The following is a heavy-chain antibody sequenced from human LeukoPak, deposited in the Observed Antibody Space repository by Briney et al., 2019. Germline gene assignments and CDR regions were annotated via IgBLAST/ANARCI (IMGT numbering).Heavy chain of an antibody. CDR3: ARIGYSSSSFDY. V-gene: IGHV3-7*01. J-gene: IGHJ4*02. Sequence: PGGSLRLSCAASGFTFSRYWMSWVRQAPGKGLEWVANIKQDGSGKYYMDSMKGRFTISRDNAKNSVYLQMNSLRVEDTAVYYCARIGYSSSSFDYWGQGTLVTVSS. D-gene: IGHD6-6*01. CDR2: IKQDGSGK. CDR1: GFTFSRYW.